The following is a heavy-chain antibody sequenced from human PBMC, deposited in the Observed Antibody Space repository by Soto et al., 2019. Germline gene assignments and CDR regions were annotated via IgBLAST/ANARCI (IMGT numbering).Heavy chain of an antibody. J-gene: IGHJ3*02. CDR2: IIPIFGTA. V-gene: IGHV1-69*01. CDR3: ARLGTPSQDRAFDI. D-gene: IGHD1-7*01. CDR1: GGTFSSYA. Sequence: QVQLVQSGAEVKKPGSSVKVSCKASGGTFSSYAISWVRQAPGQGLEWMGGIIPIFGTANYAQKLQGRVTITADESTSTAYMELSSLRSEDTAVYYCARLGTPSQDRAFDIWGQGTMVTVSS.